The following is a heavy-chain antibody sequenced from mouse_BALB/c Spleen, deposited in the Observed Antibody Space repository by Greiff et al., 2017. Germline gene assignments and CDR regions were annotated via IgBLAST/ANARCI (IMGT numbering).Heavy chain of an antibody. D-gene: IGHD2-3*01. CDR3: ARGGLLRLPFAY. Sequence: EVQRVESGGGLVKPGGSLKLSCAASGFTFSSYAMSWVRQTPEKRLEWVASISSGGSTYYPDSVKGRFTISRDNARNILYLQMSSLRSEDTAMYYCARGGLLRLPFAYWGQGTLVTVSA. V-gene: IGHV5-6-5*01. CDR2: ISSGGST. CDR1: GFTFSSYA. J-gene: IGHJ3*01.